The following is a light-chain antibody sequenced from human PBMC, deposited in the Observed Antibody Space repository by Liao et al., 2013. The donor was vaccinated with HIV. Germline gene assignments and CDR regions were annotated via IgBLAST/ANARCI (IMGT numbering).Light chain of an antibody. V-gene: IGLV3-1*01. J-gene: IGLJ1*01. CDR3: QVWDSSINFV. Sequence: SYELTQPPSVSVSPGQTASITCSGDKLGDKYACWYQQKPGQSPVLVIYQDSKRPSGIPERFSGSNSGNTATLTISGTQAMDEADYYCQVWDSSINFVFGPGTKVTVL. CDR1: KLGDKY. CDR2: QDS.